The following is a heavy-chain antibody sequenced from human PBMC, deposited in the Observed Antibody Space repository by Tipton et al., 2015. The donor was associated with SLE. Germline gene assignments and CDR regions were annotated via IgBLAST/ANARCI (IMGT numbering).Heavy chain of an antibody. CDR2: IWYDGSHK. Sequence: QLVQSGGGVVQPGRSLRLSCAASGVTFSTYGMHWVRQAPGKGLEWVATIWYDGSHKYYADSVKGRFTISRDNAKNSLYLQMNSLRAEDTAVYYCARDRDLGRNPPDYWGQGTLVTVSS. CDR3: ARDRDLGRNPPDY. D-gene: IGHD7-27*01. V-gene: IGHV3-33*01. CDR1: GVTFSTYG. J-gene: IGHJ4*02.